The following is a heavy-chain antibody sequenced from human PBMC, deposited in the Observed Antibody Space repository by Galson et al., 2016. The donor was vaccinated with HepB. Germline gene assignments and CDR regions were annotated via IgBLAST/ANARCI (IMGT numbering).Heavy chain of an antibody. CDR2: ISNKANSYAT. Sequence: SLRLSCAASGFTFSGSAMHWVRQASGKGLEWVGRISNKANSYATAYVPSVKGRFTISRDDSKKTAYLQMNSLKTEDTAVYYCTRPRVTSSWGEWYFDLWGRGTLVTVSS. CDR3: TRPRVTSSWGEWYFDL. J-gene: IGHJ2*01. V-gene: IGHV3-73*01. D-gene: IGHD6-13*01. CDR1: GFTFSGSA.